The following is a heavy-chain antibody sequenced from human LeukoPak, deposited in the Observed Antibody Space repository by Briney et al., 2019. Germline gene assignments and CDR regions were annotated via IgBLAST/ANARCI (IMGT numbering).Heavy chain of an antibody. D-gene: IGHD6-13*01. CDR1: GGSISTYY. CDR3: ARISGNWSIDY. V-gene: IGHV4-59*01. Sequence: SETLSLTCTVSGGSISTYYWHWIRPPPGKGLAWIGYIYYSGSTNYKPSLKSRVTLSLDTSKNHFSLRLSSGTAADTAVYFCARISGNWSIDYWGQGPPVTVSS. CDR2: IYYSGST. J-gene: IGHJ4*02.